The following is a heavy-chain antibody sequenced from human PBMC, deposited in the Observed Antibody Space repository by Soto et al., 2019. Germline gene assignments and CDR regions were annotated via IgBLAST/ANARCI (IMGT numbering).Heavy chain of an antibody. Sequence: QVQLVQSGAEVKKPGVSVRFSCKASGYTFTNYYIHWIRQAPGQGLEWMGVFNPRGGSATYAQKFQGRLIMTADTSTSTVYMEMSSLRSEDTAVYYCARQGVVREHWFDPWGQGTLVTVSS. CDR3: ARQGVVREHWFDP. D-gene: IGHD3-3*01. CDR1: GYTFTNYY. J-gene: IGHJ5*02. V-gene: IGHV1-46*01. CDR2: FNPRGGSA.